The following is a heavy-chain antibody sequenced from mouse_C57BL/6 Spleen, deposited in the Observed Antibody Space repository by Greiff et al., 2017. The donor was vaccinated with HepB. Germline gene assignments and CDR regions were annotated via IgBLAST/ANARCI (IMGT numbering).Heavy chain of an antibody. CDR1: GYTFTSYW. V-gene: IGHV1-64*01. CDR3: ASLANWDGVAY. Sequence: QVQLKQPGAELVKPGASVKLSCKASGYTFTSYWMHWVKQRPGQGLEWIGMIHPNSGSTNYNEKFKSKATLTVDKSSSTAYMQLSSLTSEDSAVYYCASLANWDGVAYWGQGTLVTVSA. CDR2: IHPNSGST. D-gene: IGHD4-1*01. J-gene: IGHJ3*01.